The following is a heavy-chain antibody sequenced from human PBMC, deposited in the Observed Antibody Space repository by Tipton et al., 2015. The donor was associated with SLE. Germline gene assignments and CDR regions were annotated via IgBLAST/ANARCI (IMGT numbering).Heavy chain of an antibody. V-gene: IGHV4-39*07. CDR2: IYYSGST. CDR1: GGSISSSSYY. CDR3: ARVSLGISDY. Sequence: TLSLTCTVSGGSISSSSYYWGWIRQPPGEGLEWIGSIYYSGSTYYNPSLKSRVTISVDTSKNQFSLKLSSVTAADTAVYYCARVSLGISDYWGQGTLVTVSS. J-gene: IGHJ4*02. D-gene: IGHD7-27*01.